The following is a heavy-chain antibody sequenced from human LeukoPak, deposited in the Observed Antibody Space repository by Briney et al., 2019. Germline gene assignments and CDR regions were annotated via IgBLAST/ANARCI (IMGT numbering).Heavy chain of an antibody. V-gene: IGHV4-39*07. D-gene: IGHD7-27*01. CDR1: GGSTTSGNYF. Sequence: RSSETLSLTCTVSGGSTTSGNYFWGWVRQPPGKGLEWIGSIHSSGNTYYSPSLRGRVTISKDTSRNQFSLKLSSVTAADTAVYYCVRDLGNWDIDYWGQGILVTVSS. CDR3: VRDLGNWDIDY. J-gene: IGHJ4*02. CDR2: IHSSGNT.